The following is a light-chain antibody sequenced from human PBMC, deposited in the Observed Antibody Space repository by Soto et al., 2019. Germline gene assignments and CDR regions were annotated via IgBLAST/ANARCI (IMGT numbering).Light chain of an antibody. CDR3: QQCYMGWT. J-gene: IGKJ1*01. Sequence: DIKMNQSPSTLSASVGDRVTITCRASQSVSGWLAWYQQKPGKAPKLLIYDASTLESGVPSRFSGTGSGTEFTFSITSLQPEDFGTYYCQQCYMGWTFGQGTKVDIK. V-gene: IGKV1-5*01. CDR2: DAS. CDR1: QSVSGW.